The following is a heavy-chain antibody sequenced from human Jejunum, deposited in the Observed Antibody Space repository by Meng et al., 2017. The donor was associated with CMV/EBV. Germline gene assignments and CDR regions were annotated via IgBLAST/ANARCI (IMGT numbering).Heavy chain of an antibody. CDR1: FSAYA. V-gene: IGHV3-30*04. D-gene: IGHD1-26*01. J-gene: IGHJ4*02. Sequence: FSAYAMHWVRQAPGKGLEWVAVISYDGSTEYYTDSVKGRFTISRDNSKNTLYLQMNSLRPEDTAVYYCARDPIVGASMLDYWGQGTLVTVSS. CDR2: ISYDGSTE. CDR3: ARDPIVGASMLDY.